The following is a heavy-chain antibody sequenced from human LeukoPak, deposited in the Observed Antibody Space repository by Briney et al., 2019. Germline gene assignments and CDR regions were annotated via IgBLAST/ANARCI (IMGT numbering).Heavy chain of an antibody. V-gene: IGHV4-34*01. J-gene: IGHJ5*02. CDR1: GGSFSGYY. CDR2: INHSGST. Sequence: SETLSLTCAVYGGSFSGYYWSWIRQPPGKGLEWIGEINHSGSTNYNPSLKSRVTISVDTSKNQFSLKLSSVTAADTAVYYCARCGGGSSWSSSWFDPWGQGTPVTVSS. D-gene: IGHD6-13*01. CDR3: ARCGGGSSWSSSWFDP.